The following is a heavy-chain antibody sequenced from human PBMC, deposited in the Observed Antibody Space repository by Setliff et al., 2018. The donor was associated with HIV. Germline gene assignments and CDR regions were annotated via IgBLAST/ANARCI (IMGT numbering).Heavy chain of an antibody. CDR3: AREGAVPAAKEFDY. CDR1: GGSFSAYY. D-gene: IGHD2-2*01. CDR2: INHSGTT. Sequence: SETLSLTCAVFGGSFSAYYWNWIRQTPGKGLEWIGEINHSGTTTYNPSLNSRVTISVDTSKKRFSLTLRSATAADTALYFCAREGAVPAAKEFDYWGQGSLVTVSS. V-gene: IGHV4-34*01. J-gene: IGHJ4*02.